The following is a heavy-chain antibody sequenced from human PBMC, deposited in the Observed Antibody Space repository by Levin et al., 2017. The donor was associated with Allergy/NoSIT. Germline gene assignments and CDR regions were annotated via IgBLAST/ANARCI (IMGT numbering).Heavy chain of an antibody. D-gene: IGHD6-19*01. V-gene: IGHV1-18*01. CDR3: ARDDRGSGWGLDY. Sequence: WASVKVSCKASGYTFTSYGISWVRQAPGQGLEWLGWISAYSGNTYYTQKLQDRVTMTTDTSTSPAYMQLRSLTSDDTAVYYCARDDRGSGWGLDYWGQGTLVTVSS. CDR1: GYTFTSYG. CDR2: ISAYSGNT. J-gene: IGHJ4*02.